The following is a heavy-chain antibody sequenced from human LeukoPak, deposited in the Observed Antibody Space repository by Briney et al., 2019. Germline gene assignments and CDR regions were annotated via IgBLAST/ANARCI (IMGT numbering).Heavy chain of an antibody. CDR2: ISSSSSYI. D-gene: IGHD2-2*01. CDR1: GFTFSSYS. J-gene: IGHJ4*02. V-gene: IGHV3-21*01. Sequence: GGSLRLSCAASGFTFSSYSMNWVRQAPGKGLEWVSSISSSSSYIYYADSVNGRFTISRDNAKKSLFLQMNSLRAEDTAVYYCARAPLHLAMYHYFDYWGQGTLVTVSS. CDR3: ARAPLHLAMYHYFDY.